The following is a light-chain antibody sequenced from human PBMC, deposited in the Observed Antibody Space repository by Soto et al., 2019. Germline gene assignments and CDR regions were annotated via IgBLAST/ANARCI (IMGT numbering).Light chain of an antibody. CDR3: NQSYSGHRT. CDR2: AAS. CDR1: QKINNY. J-gene: IGKJ1*01. V-gene: IGKV1-39*01. Sequence: DSQMTQSPSSLSECVGDRVQITGRPSQKINNYLNWYQEKPGKAPKLMIYAASTFQRGVPSRFSGSGSGTDFTLAISSLQPEDFATYYCNQSYSGHRTFGKGPNVDIK.